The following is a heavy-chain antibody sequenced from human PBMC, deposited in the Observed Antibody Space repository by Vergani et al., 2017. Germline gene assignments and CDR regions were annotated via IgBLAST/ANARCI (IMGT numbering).Heavy chain of an antibody. CDR2: IRSKANSYAT. CDR3: TRDAVDI. V-gene: IGHV3-73*02. CDR1: GFTFSGSA. Sequence: EVQLVESGGGLVQPGGSLKLSCAASGFTFSGSAMHGVRQASGKGLEWVGRIRSKANSYATAYAASVKGRFTISRDDSKNTAYLQMNSLKTEDTAVYYCTRDAVDIWGQGTMVTVSS. J-gene: IGHJ3*02.